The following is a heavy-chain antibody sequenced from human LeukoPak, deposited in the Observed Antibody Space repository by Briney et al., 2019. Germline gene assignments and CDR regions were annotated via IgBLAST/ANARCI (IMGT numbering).Heavy chain of an antibody. CDR2: VYYGRSP. D-gene: IGHD6-25*01. CDR1: GEGNSGNLGC. Sequence: TLCLCWNSSGEGNSGNLGCRPIIRQTPGKGLEWIGSVYYGRSPYFNPSLESRATISVDTSKNHFSLKMSSVTAADTAVYYCARSSGTGTFSYWGQGTLVTVSS. J-gene: IGHJ4*02. V-gene: IGHV4-39*02. CDR3: ARSSGTGTFSY.